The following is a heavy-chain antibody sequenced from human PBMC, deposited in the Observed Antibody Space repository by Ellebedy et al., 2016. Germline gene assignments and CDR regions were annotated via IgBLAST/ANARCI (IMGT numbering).Heavy chain of an antibody. CDR1: GFTFSNYK. V-gene: IGHV3-21*01. J-gene: IGHJ5*02. CDR3: ARTYCSSTNCRGWFNP. Sequence: GGSLRLSXAASGFTFSNYKMSWVRQTPGKGLEWVSSIGNSGYSIDYADSVTGRFTISRDNAKNSLYLQMSSLRAEDTAVYHCARTYCSSTNCRGWFNPWGQGTLVTVSS. D-gene: IGHD2-2*01. CDR2: IGNSGYSI.